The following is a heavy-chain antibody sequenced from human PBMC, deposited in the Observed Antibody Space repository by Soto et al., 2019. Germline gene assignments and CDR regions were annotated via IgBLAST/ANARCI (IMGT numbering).Heavy chain of an antibody. CDR2: IRSKAYGGTT. Sequence: GGSLRLSCTASGFTFGDYAMSWVRQAPGKGLEWVGFIRSKAYGGTTEYAASVKGRFTISRDDSKSIAYLQMNSLKTEDTAVYYCTRMRGITMVRGVITQYSYYYYGMDVWGQGTTVTVSS. D-gene: IGHD3-10*01. V-gene: IGHV3-49*04. CDR3: TRMRGITMVRGVITQYSYYYYGMDV. CDR1: GFTFGDYA. J-gene: IGHJ6*02.